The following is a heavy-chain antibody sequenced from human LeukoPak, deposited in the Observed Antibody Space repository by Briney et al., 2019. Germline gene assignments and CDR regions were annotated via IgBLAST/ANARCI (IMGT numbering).Heavy chain of an antibody. D-gene: IGHD5-18*01. V-gene: IGHV3-30*18. CDR3: AKDQGSYGPDY. CDR2: ISYDGSNK. Sequence: GGSLRLSCAPSGFTFSSYSMHWVRQAPGTGLEWVAVISYDGSNKYYAASVKGRFTISRDNSKNTLYLQMNSLRAEDTAVYYCAKDQGSYGPDYWGQGTLVTVSS. J-gene: IGHJ4*02. CDR1: GFTFSSYS.